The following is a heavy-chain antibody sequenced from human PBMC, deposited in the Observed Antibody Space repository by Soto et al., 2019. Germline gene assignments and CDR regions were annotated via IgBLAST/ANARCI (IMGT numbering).Heavy chain of an antibody. CDR1: GASVSHGY. CDR2: MYFGGSF. J-gene: IGHJ5*02. V-gene: IGHV4-59*02. CDR3: ARSYYDSTGFAVDP. Sequence: QMQLQASGPGLVKPSETLSLTCNVSGASVSHGYWSWIRQPPGKGLEWIGFMYFGGSFNYNPSLTSRAPLXGXTXXNQVSMKLTPVPDSDTAVYYCARSYYDSTGFAVDPWGQGTLVTVSS. D-gene: IGHD3-22*01.